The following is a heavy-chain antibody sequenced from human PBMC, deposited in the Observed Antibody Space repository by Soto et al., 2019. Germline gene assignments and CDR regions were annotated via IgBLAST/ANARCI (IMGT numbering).Heavy chain of an antibody. V-gene: IGHV2-5*02. J-gene: IGHJ4*02. CDR3: AHSLKNTYGGNSPQFDY. CDR2: IYWDDDK. D-gene: IGHD4-17*01. Sequence: QITLKESGPPLVKPTQTLTLTCTFSGFSLSTSGVGVGWIRQPPGKALEWLALIYWDDDKRYSPSLKSRLTITKDTSKNQVVLTMTNMDPVDTATYYCAHSLKNTYGGNSPQFDYWGQGTLVTVSS. CDR1: GFSLSTSGVG.